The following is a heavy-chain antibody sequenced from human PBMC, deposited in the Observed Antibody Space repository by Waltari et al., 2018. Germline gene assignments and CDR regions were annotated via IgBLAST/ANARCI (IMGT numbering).Heavy chain of an antibody. V-gene: IGHV4-38-2*01. CDR1: GYSNSSGYY. CDR2: IYHSGST. J-gene: IGHJ4*02. CDR3: VMGNFDY. Sequence: QVQLQESGPGLVKPSETLSLTCAVSGYSNSSGYYWGWLRQPPGKGLEWIGSIYHSGSTYYNPSLKSRVTISLDTSKNQFSLKLSSVTAADTAVYYCVMGNFDYWGQGTLVTVSS. D-gene: IGHD3-16*01.